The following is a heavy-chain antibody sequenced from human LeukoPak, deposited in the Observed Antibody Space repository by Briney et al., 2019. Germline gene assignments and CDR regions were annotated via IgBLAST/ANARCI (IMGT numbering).Heavy chain of an antibody. CDR1: DGSISSYC. V-gene: IGHV4-59*08. D-gene: IGHD3-3*02. Sequence: PSETLSLTCTGSDGSISSYCCSWIRQPPGKGLEWIGFISYTGTTNYIPSLKSRVTISVDMSKNQFSLRLRSVTAADTAVYYCARSHFDLLFDYWGQGTLVTVSS. CDR2: ISYTGTT. CDR3: ARSHFDLLFDY. J-gene: IGHJ4*02.